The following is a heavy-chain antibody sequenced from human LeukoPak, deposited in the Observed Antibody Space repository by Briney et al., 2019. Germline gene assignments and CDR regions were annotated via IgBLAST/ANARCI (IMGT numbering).Heavy chain of an antibody. D-gene: IGHD1-1*01. Sequence: SVKVSCKASGGTFRSAAMSWVRQAPGQGIEWVGHIILMFGTTTYAQKFQGRVTISADESTTTVYMELSSLTSDDTAIYYCTRDEYKGSATFNYWGKGTQVIVSS. CDR1: GGTFRSAA. CDR2: IILMFGTT. CDR3: TRDEYKGSATFNY. V-gene: IGHV1-69*01. J-gene: IGHJ4*02.